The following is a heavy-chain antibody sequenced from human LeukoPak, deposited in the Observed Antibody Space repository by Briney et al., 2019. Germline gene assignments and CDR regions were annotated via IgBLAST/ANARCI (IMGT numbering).Heavy chain of an antibody. D-gene: IGHD6-19*01. CDR3: ARPKRQWLVLDAFDI. J-gene: IGHJ3*02. CDR1: GFTFSSYA. CDR2: ISGSGGST. V-gene: IGHV3-23*01. Sequence: GGSLRLSCSASGFTFSSYAMSWVRQAPGKGLEWVSAISGSGGSTYYADSVKGRFTISRDNSKNTLYLQMNSLRAEDTAVYYCARPKRQWLVLDAFDIWGQGTMVTVSS.